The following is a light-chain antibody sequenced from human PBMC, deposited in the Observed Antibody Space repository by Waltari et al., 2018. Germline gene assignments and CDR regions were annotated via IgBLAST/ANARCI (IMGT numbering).Light chain of an antibody. CDR2: DDN. CDR1: SSDVGTYDL. Sequence: QSALTQPASVSGSPGQSITISCTRTSSDVGTYDLVSWYQQEPGKAPKLIIFDDNKWPSGVSNRFSASKSGNTASLTISGLQAEDEADYYCCSYSLSDNVRLVGGGTKVTVL. V-gene: IGLV2-23*01. J-gene: IGLJ2*01. CDR3: CSYSLSDNVRL.